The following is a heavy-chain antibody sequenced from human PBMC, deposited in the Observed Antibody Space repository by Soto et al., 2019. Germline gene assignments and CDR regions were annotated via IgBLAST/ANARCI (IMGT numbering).Heavy chain of an antibody. V-gene: IGHV4-4*02. J-gene: IGHJ6*02. CDR2: IYHGGST. CDR3: ARLSFSSGGDV. D-gene: IGHD3-10*01. Sequence: PSETLSLTCAVSGGSISSANWWTWVRQPPGKGLEWIGEIYHGGSTSYNPSLKSRVTLSLXXFXXXFXLXXTSXTAADTAVYYWARLSFSSGGDVWGQGTTVPFSS. CDR1: GGSISSANW.